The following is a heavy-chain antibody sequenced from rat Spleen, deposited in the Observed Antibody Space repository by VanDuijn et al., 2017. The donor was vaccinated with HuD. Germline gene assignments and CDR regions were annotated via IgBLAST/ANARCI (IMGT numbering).Heavy chain of an antibody. CDR1: GFTFTDYY. D-gene: IGHD4-3*01. J-gene: IGHJ3*01. Sequence: EVQLVESGGGLVQPGRSLKLSCAASGFTFTDYYMAWVRQAPTKGLEWVATISSDGRRNYYRDSVKGRFTISRDNAESTLYLLMDSLRSEDTATYYCVRQDTSGYSNWFTYWSQGTLVTVSS. CDR2: ISSDGRRN. V-gene: IGHV5-7*01. CDR3: VRQDTSGYSNWFTY.